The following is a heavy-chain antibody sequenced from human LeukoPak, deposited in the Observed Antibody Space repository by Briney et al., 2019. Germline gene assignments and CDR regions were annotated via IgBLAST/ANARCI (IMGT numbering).Heavy chain of an antibody. V-gene: IGHV3-23*01. J-gene: IGHJ4*02. D-gene: IGHD3-22*01. CDR3: AKDFYDSSGSRYDY. CDR1: GFTFSSYS. Sequence: GGSLRLSCAASGFTFSSYSMNWVRQAPGVGLEWVSAIDGGGGRTWHADSVRGRFTISRDNSKNTLFMQMNSLRAEDTAVYYCAKDFYDSSGSRYDYWGQGTLVTVSS. CDR2: IDGGGGRT.